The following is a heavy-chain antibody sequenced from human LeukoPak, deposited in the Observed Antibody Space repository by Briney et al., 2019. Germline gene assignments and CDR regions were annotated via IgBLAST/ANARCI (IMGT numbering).Heavy chain of an antibody. J-gene: IGHJ4*02. Sequence: SETLSLTCTVSGDSVSIYYWSWIRQPPGKGLEWIGYIYYRGNSNYNPSLKSRVTMAVDTSKNQFSLKVSSVTAADTAVYYCARAGNNWSFDYWGQGTLVTVSS. CDR3: ARAGNNWSFDY. CDR2: IYYRGNS. CDR1: GDSVSIYY. D-gene: IGHD1-1*01. V-gene: IGHV4-59*02.